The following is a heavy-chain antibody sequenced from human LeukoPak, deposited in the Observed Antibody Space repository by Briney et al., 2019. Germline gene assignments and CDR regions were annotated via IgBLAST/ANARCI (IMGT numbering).Heavy chain of an antibody. Sequence: SETLSLTCTVSGGSISSYYWSWIRQPPGKGLEWIGYIYYSGSTNYNPSLKSRVTISVDTSKNQFSLKLSSVTAADTAVYYCARHELWGQFFDYWGQGTLVTVSS. CDR2: IYYSGST. V-gene: IGHV4-59*01. J-gene: IGHJ4*02. CDR1: GGSISSYY. D-gene: IGHD7-27*01. CDR3: ARHELWGQFFDY.